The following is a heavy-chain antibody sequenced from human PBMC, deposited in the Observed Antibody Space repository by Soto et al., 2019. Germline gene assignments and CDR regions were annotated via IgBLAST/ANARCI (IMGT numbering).Heavy chain of an antibody. CDR3: TKGNWNYYFDY. CDR1: GFTFSSYA. J-gene: IGHJ4*02. V-gene: IGHV3-23*01. CDR2: ISDSGVST. Sequence: GGSLRLSCAASGFTFSSYAMTWVRQAPGKGLDWVSAISDSGVSTHYADSVKGLFTISRDNSKNTLYLQMNSLRAEDTAVYYCTKGNWNYYFDYWGQGTLVTVSS. D-gene: IGHD1-7*01.